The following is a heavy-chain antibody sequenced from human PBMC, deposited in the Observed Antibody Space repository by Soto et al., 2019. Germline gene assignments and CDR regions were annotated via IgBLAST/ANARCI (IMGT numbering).Heavy chain of an antibody. CDR2: ISVSGTYT. V-gene: IGHV3-23*01. Sequence: AACRVNVNISAMAVLRKTPGEGLEWVSGISVSGTYTYYAESVKGRFTISRDNSKSTLYLQMNSLRAEDTAVYYCAKGGAVKRPRYTCFDPWGQGVLVPVFS. CDR1: RVNVNISA. D-gene: IGHD4-17*01. CDR3: AKGGAVKRPRYTCFDP. J-gene: IGHJ5*02.